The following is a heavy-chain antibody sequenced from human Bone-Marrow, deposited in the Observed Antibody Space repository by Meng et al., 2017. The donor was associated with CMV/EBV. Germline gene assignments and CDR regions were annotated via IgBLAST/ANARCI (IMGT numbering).Heavy chain of an antibody. Sequence: GGSLRLSCAASGFTFSDYHMSWIRQAPGKGLEWVSYISSSGSTIYYADSVKGRFTISRDNAKNSLYLQMNSLRAEDTAVYYCASNKHYYDSSGLTIDYWGQGTRVTVSS. CDR1: GFTFSDYH. CDR3: ASNKHYYDSSGLTIDY. D-gene: IGHD3-22*01. J-gene: IGHJ4*02. V-gene: IGHV3-11*01. CDR2: ISSSGSTI.